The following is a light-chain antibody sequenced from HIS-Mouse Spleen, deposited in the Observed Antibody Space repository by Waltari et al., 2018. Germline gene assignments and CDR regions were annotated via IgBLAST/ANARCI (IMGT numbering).Light chain of an antibody. CDR3: CSYAGSSTVV. CDR2: EGS. J-gene: IGLJ2*01. Sequence: QSALTQPASVSGSPGQSITISCTGTSSDVGSYNLVSWYQQHPGKAPKPMIYEGSKRPAGVSNRFSGSESGHTASLTISGLQAEDEADYYCCSYAGSSTVVFGGGTKLTVL. CDR1: SSDVGSYNL. V-gene: IGLV2-23*01.